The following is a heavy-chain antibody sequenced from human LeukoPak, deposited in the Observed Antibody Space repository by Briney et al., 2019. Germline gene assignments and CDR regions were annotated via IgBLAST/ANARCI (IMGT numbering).Heavy chain of an antibody. D-gene: IGHD7-27*01. CDR2: INHSGST. Sequence: ASETLSLTCAVYGGSFSGYYWSWIRQPPGKGLEWIGEINHSGSTNYNPSLKSRVTISVGTSKNQFSLKLSSVTAADTAVYYCARGPPSNWGILDYAFDIWGQGTMVTVSS. CDR3: ARGPPSNWGILDYAFDI. J-gene: IGHJ3*02. V-gene: IGHV4-34*01. CDR1: GGSFSGYY.